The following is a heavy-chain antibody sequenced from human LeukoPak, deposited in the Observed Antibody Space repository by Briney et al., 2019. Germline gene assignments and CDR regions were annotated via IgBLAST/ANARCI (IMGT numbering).Heavy chain of an antibody. CDR3: ASEGLVRYYYYMDV. CDR2: IIPIFGTA. CDR1: GGTFRSYA. Sequence: SVKVSCKASGGTFRSYAISWVRQAPGQGLEWMGGIIPIFGTANYAQKFQGRVTITTDESTSTAYMELSSLRSENTAVYYCASEGLVRYYYYMDVWGKGTTVTVSS. D-gene: IGHD6-19*01. J-gene: IGHJ6*03. V-gene: IGHV1-69*05.